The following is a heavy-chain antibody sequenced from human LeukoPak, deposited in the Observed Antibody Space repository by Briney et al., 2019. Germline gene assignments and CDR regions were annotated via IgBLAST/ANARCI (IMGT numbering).Heavy chain of an antibody. CDR1: GYTFTSYD. V-gene: IGHV1-8*01. CDR3: ARGNKRRNILTGYPDY. D-gene: IGHD3-9*01. Sequence: ASVKVSCKASGYTFTSYDINWVRQATGQGLEWMGWMNPNSDNTGYAQKFQGRVTMTRNTSISTAYMELSSLRSEDTAVYYCARGNKRRNILTGYPDYWGQGTLVTVSS. J-gene: IGHJ4*02. CDR2: MNPNSDNT.